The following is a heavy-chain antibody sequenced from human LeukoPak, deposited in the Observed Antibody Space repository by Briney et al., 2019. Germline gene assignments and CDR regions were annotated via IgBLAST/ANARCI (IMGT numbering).Heavy chain of an antibody. Sequence: PARSLRLSCAAYGVIFSSYPMHWVRQAPGKGLEWVAGISYDGAHKYYADSVKGRFTIARDTSKNTLCLQMHSLRAEVTAVYYCRRDPAGLYYHYYMDVWGKGTTVTVSS. J-gene: IGHJ6*03. V-gene: IGHV3-30*01. CDR2: ISYDGAHK. CDR3: RRDPAGLYYHYYMDV. CDR1: GVIFSSYP.